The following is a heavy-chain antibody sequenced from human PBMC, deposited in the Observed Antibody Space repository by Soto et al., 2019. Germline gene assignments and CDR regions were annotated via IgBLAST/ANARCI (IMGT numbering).Heavy chain of an antibody. Sequence: SQTLSLTCAISGDSVSSNSAAWNWIRQSPSRGLEWLGRTYYRSKWYNDYAVSVKSRITINPDTSKNQFSLQPNSVTPEDTAVYYCARGRVYDILTGSYYYYGMDVWGQGTTVTVSS. CDR2: TYYRSKWYN. J-gene: IGHJ6*02. V-gene: IGHV6-1*01. CDR1: GDSVSSNSAA. D-gene: IGHD3-9*01. CDR3: ARGRVYDILTGSYYYYGMDV.